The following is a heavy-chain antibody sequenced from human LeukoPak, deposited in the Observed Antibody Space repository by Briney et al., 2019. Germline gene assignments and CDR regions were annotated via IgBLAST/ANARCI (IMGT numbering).Heavy chain of an antibody. CDR3: ARGITVVYYFDL. Sequence: SETLSLTCTVSGGSINSGGYFWSWIRQHPGKGLEWIGEIHYTGATNYSPSLKGRVTTSPGTSNNQVSLRMKSVTAADTAVYYCARGITVVYYFDLWGRGTLVTVSS. D-gene: IGHD1-20*01. CDR1: GGSINSGGYF. V-gene: IGHV4-39*07. J-gene: IGHJ2*01. CDR2: IHYTGAT.